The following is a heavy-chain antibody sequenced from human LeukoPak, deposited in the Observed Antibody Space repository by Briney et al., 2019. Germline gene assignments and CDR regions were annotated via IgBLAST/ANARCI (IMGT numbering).Heavy chain of an antibody. V-gene: IGHV4-59*08. CDR3: ARQASYSYDFDY. Sequence: KASETLSLTCTVSGGSISSYYWSWLRQPPGKGLEWIGYIYYSGSTNYNPSLKSRVTISVDTSKNQFSLKLSSVTAADTAVYYCARQASYSYDFDYWGQGTLVTVSS. D-gene: IGHD5-18*01. CDR1: GGSISSYY. CDR2: IYYSGST. J-gene: IGHJ4*02.